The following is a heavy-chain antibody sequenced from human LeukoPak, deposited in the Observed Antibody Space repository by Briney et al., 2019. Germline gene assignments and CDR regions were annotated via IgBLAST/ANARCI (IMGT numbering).Heavy chain of an antibody. CDR1: GGSISSYY. D-gene: IGHD3-3*01. CDR2: IYYSGGN. CDR3: ARVLYYDFWSGYYRGQIFDY. V-gene: IGHV4-59*01. Sequence: PSETLSLTCTVSGGSISSYYWSWIRQPPGKGLEWIGYIYYSGGNNYNPSFKSRVTISVDTSKNQFSLKLSSVTAADTAVYYCARVLYYDFWSGYYRGQIFDYWGQGTLVTVSS. J-gene: IGHJ4*02.